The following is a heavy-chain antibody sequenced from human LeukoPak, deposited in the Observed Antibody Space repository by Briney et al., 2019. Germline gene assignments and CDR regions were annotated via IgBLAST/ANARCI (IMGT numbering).Heavy chain of an antibody. Sequence: GASVKVSCKASGYTFTGYYMHWARQAPGQGLEWMGWINPNSGGTNYAQKFQGRVTMTRDTSISTAYMELSRLRSDDTAVYYCARHDYGDYVGYFDYWGQGTLVTVSS. CDR3: ARHDYGDYVGYFDY. D-gene: IGHD4-17*01. V-gene: IGHV1-2*02. CDR1: GYTFTGYY. CDR2: INPNSGGT. J-gene: IGHJ4*02.